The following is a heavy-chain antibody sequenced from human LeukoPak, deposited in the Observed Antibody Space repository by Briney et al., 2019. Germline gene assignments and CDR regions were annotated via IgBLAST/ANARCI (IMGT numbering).Heavy chain of an antibody. CDR1: GFTFTSSA. CDR2: IVVGSGNT. CDR3: AASYYDFWSGYPDAFDI. Sequence: AASVKVSCKASGFTFTSSAMQWVRQARGQRLEWIGWIVVGSGNTNYAQKLQERVTITRDMSTSTAYMELSSLRSEDTAVYYCAASYYDFWSGYPDAFDIWGQGTMVTVSS. J-gene: IGHJ3*02. V-gene: IGHV1-58*02. D-gene: IGHD3-3*01.